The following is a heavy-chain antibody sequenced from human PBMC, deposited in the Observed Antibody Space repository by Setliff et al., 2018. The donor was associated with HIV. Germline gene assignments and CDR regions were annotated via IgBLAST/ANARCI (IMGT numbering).Heavy chain of an antibody. CDR3: AKDLEVYVNSGYYFDAFDI. Sequence: GGSLRLSCAASGFTFRSYAMSWVRQAPGKALEWVSGISGSGGTTYYADSVKGRFTISRDNSKNTLYLQMSSLRAEDRAVYYCAKDLEVYVNSGYYFDAFDIWGQGTMVTVSS. J-gene: IGHJ3*02. CDR2: ISGSGGTT. D-gene: IGHD3-22*01. V-gene: IGHV3-23*01. CDR1: GFTFRSYA.